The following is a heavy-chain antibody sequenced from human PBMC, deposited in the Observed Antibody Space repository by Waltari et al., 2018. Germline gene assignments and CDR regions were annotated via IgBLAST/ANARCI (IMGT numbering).Heavy chain of an antibody. CDR1: GFTFSTYW. Sequence: EVQLVESGGGLVQPGGSLRLSCAASGFTFSTYWMSWVRQAPGKGLECVANRKGYGSAKHYVYCVRSRITSSRYNAENSVSLQMNSLRAEDTAVYFCATDIGRGGWCHKGGWGQGILVTVSS. CDR2: RKGYGSAK. D-gene: IGHD6-19*01. V-gene: IGHV3-7*01. CDR3: ATDIGRGGWCHKGG. J-gene: IGHJ4*02.